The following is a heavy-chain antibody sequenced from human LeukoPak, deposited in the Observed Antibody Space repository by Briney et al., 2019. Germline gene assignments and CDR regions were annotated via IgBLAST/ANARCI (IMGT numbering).Heavy chain of an antibody. Sequence: SETLSLTCTVSGGSISSYYWSWIRQPPGKGLEWIGYIYYSGSTNYNPSLKSRVTISVDTSKNQFSLKLSSVTAADTAVYYCARAHGYCSGGSCTRGYNWFDPWGQGTLVTVPS. CDR2: IYYSGST. D-gene: IGHD2-15*01. J-gene: IGHJ5*02. CDR3: ARAHGYCSGGSCTRGYNWFDP. V-gene: IGHV4-59*01. CDR1: GGSISSYY.